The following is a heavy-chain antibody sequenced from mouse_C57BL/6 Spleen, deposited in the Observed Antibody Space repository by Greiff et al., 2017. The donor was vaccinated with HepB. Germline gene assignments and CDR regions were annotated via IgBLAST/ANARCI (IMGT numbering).Heavy chain of an antibody. V-gene: IGHV1-80*01. CDR2: IYPGDGDT. Sequence: VQLQQSGAELVKPGASVKISCKASGYAFSSYWLNWVKQRPGKGLEWIGQIYPGDGDTNYNGKFKGKATLTADKSSSTAYMQLSSLTSEDSAVYFCAREGITTVVGGGFDYWGQGTTLTVSS. CDR1: GYAFSSYW. J-gene: IGHJ2*01. D-gene: IGHD1-1*01. CDR3: AREGITTVVGGGFDY.